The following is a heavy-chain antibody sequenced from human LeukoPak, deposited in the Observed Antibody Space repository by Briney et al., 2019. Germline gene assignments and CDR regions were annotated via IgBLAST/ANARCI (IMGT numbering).Heavy chain of an antibody. V-gene: IGHV3-23*01. D-gene: IGHD3-22*01. CDR1: GFTFSSYW. Sequence: GGSLRLSCAASGFTFSSYWMSWVRQAPGKGLEWVSAISGSGGSTYYADSVKGRFTISRDNSKNTLYLQMNSLRAEDTAVYYCAKDYYDSSGYKPPDYWGQGTLVTVSS. CDR3: AKDYYDSSGYKPPDY. CDR2: ISGSGGST. J-gene: IGHJ4*02.